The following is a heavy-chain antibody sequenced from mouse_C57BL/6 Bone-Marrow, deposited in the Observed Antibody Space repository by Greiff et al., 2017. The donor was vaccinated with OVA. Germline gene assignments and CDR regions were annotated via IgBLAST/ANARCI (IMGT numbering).Heavy chain of an antibody. Sequence: EVQLVESGGGLVKPGGSLKLSCAASGFTFSSYAMSWVRQTPEKRLEWVATISDGGSYTYYPDNVKGRFTISRDNAKNNLYLQMSHLKSEDTAMYYCARVTTVVEGAWFAYWGQGTLVTVSA. CDR2: ISDGGSYT. D-gene: IGHD1-1*01. J-gene: IGHJ3*01. V-gene: IGHV5-4*01. CDR3: ARVTTVVEGAWFAY. CDR1: GFTFSSYA.